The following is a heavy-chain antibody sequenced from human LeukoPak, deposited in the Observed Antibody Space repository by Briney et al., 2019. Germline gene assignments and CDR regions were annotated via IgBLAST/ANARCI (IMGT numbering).Heavy chain of an antibody. J-gene: IGHJ4*02. CDR2: IYTSGST. V-gene: IGHV4-4*09. Sequence: SETLSLTCTVSGGSISDYYWSWIRQPPGKGLEWIGYIYTSGSTNYNPSLESRVTISVDTSKNHFSLKLSSVTAADTAVYYCSRTVEVTAIHYFDYWGQGTLATVSS. D-gene: IGHD2-21*02. CDR1: GGSISDYY. CDR3: SRTVEVTAIHYFDY.